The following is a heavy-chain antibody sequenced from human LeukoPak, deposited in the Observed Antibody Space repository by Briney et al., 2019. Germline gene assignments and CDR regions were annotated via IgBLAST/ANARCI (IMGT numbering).Heavy chain of an antibody. CDR3: ARGGYSSSWYHFDY. CDR2: IYSGGTT. V-gene: IGHV3-53*01. D-gene: IGHD6-13*01. Sequence: GGSLRLSCAASGFAVSSNYMSWVRQAPGKGLEWVSVIYSGGTTNYADSVKGRFTISRDNSKNTLFLQMNSLRAEDTAVYYCARGGYSSSWYHFDYWGQGTLVTVSS. CDR1: GFAVSSNY. J-gene: IGHJ4*02.